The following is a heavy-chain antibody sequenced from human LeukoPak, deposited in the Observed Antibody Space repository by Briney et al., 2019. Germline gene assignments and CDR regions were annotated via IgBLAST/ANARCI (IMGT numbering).Heavy chain of an antibody. CDR3: ARVLGAYCGGDCYPRGFDI. D-gene: IGHD2-21*02. J-gene: IGHJ3*02. CDR1: GYTFTSYY. V-gene: IGHV1-46*01. Sequence: ASVKVSCKASGYTFTSYYMHWVRQAPGQGLEWMGIINPSGGSTSYAQKFQGRVTMTRDTSTSTVYMELSSLRSEDTAVYYCARVLGAYCGGDCYPRGFDIWGQGTMVTVSS. CDR2: INPSGGST.